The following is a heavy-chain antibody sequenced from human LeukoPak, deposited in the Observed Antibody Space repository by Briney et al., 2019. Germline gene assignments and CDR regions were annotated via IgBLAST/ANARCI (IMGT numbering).Heavy chain of an antibody. V-gene: IGHV3-7*05. CDR1: GFTFSSYW. D-gene: IGHD6-13*01. CDR2: IKQDGSEK. Sequence: GGSLRLSCAVSGFTFSSYWMSWVRQAPGKGLEWVANIKQDGSEKYYVDSVKGRFTISRDNAKNSLYLQMNSLRAEDTAVYYCARVLVAYSSSCLDYWGQGTLVTVSS. CDR3: ARVLVAYSSSCLDY. J-gene: IGHJ4*02.